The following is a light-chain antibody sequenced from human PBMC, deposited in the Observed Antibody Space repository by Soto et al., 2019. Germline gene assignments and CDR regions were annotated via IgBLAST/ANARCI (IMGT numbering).Light chain of an antibody. J-gene: IGKJ5*01. Sequence: EIVMTQSPATLSVSPGERATLSCRASQSVSSNLAWYQQKPGQAPRLLIYGASTRATGIPARFSGSGSGTTFTLTISSLQPEDFGTYYCQQSYSTAITFGQGTRLENK. V-gene: IGKV3-15*01. CDR1: QSVSSN. CDR3: QQSYSTAIT. CDR2: GAS.